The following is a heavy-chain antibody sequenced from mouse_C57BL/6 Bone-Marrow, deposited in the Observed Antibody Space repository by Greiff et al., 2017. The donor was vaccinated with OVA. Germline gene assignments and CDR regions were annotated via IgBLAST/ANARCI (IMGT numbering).Heavy chain of an antibody. V-gene: IGHV5-12*01. J-gene: IGHJ4*01. D-gene: IGHD1-1*02. Sequence: DVKLVESGGGLVQPGGSLKLSCAASGFTFSDYYMYWVRQTPEKRLEWVAYISNGGGSTYYPDTVKGRFTISRDNAKNTPYLQMSRLKSEDTAMYYCARGWFGAMDYWGQGTSVTVSS. CDR3: ARGWFGAMDY. CDR2: ISNGGGST. CDR1: GFTFSDYY.